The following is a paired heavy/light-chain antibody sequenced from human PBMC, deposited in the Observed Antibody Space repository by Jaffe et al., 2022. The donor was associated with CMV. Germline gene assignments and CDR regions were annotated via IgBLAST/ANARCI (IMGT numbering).Heavy chain of an antibody. J-gene: IGHJ4*02. V-gene: IGHV2-70*01. D-gene: IGHD3-22*01. CDR1: GFSLSTSGAC. Sequence: QVTLRESGPALVKATQTLTLTCTFSGFSLSTSGACVSWIRQPPGKALEWLALIDWDDNKHYTTSLKTRLTISKDTSKSQVVLTMTSLDPVDTATYYCARTPSRDYYESSGSYYGGYFDYWGQGSRVTVSS. CDR2: IDWDDNK. CDR3: ARTPSRDYYESSGSYYGGYFDY.
Light chain of an antibody. Sequence: DIVMTQSPDSLAVSLGERATINCKSSQSVLYSSNNKNYLAWYQQKPGQPPKLLIYWASTRESGVPDRFSGSGSGTDFTLTISSLQAEDVAVYYCQQYYSSLYTFGQGTKLEIK. V-gene: IGKV4-1*01. J-gene: IGKJ2*01. CDR2: WAS. CDR3: QQYYSSLYT. CDR1: QSVLYSSNNKNY.